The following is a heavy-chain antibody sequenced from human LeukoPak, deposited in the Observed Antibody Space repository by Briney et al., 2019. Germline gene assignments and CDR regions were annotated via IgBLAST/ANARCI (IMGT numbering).Heavy chain of an antibody. J-gene: IGHJ4*02. CDR2: SRSKPNNYAT. CDR1: GFTFSASA. CDR3: TGRELSY. D-gene: IGHD3-10*01. Sequence: GGSLRPSCAASGFTFSASAMHWVRQASGKGLEWVGRSRSKPNNYATTYAASVKGRFTISRDDSKNTAYLQMNSLDTEDTAVYYCTGRELSYWGQGTLVFVSS. V-gene: IGHV3-73*01.